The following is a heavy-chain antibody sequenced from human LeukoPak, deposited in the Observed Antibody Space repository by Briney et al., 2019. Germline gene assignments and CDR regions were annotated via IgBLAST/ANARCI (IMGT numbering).Heavy chain of an antibody. V-gene: IGHV1-18*01. J-gene: IGHJ6*03. Sequence: ASVKVSCKASGYTFTSYGISWVRQAPGQGLEWMGWISAYNGNTNYAQKLQGRVTVTTDTSTSTAYMELRSLRSDDTAVYYCARGGSAIHYYYYMDVWGKGTTVTVSS. CDR2: ISAYNGNT. CDR3: ARGGSAIHYYYYMDV. CDR1: GYTFTSYG. D-gene: IGHD2-15*01.